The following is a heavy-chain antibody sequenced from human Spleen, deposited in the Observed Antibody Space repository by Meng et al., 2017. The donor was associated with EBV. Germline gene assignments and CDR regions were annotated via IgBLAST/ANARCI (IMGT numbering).Heavy chain of an antibody. CDR2: INVANGIT. Sequence: QVQFLQSGAEVKKPGASVKVSCKASGYTFTSLAVHWVRQAPGQRLEWMGRINVANGITKYSQKFQGRVTITRDTSANTVSMELNSLKSEDTAVFYCARDMSGSNGFDYWGQGTLVTVSS. V-gene: IGHV1-3*01. J-gene: IGHJ4*02. D-gene: IGHD5-12*01. CDR3: ARDMSGSNGFDY. CDR1: GYTFTSLA.